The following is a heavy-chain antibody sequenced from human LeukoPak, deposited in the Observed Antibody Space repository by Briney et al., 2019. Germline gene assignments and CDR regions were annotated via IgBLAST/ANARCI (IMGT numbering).Heavy chain of an antibody. CDR3: ARDGDYYGSGSYYNEVYYFDY. CDR2: ISSSGSTI. V-gene: IGHV3-11*04. CDR1: GFPFSDYY. Sequence: GSLRLSCAASGFPFSDYYMSWIRQAPGKGLEWVSYISSSGSTIYYADSVKGRFTISRDNAKNSLYLQMNSLRAEDTAVYYCARDGDYYGSGSYYNEVYYFDYWGQGTLVTVSS. J-gene: IGHJ4*02. D-gene: IGHD3-10*01.